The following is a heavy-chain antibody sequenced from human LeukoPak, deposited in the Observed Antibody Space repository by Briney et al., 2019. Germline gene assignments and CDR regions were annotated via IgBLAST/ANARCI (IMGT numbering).Heavy chain of an antibody. CDR3: ARANLFTNFDY. Sequence: PGGSLRLSCAASGFTFSRHSMNWVRQAPGKGLEWVSYISSSSSTIYYADSVKGRFTISRDNAENSLYLRMNSLRAEDTAVYYCARANLFTNFDYWGQGTLVTVSS. V-gene: IGHV3-48*01. J-gene: IGHJ4*02. CDR1: GFTFSRHS. CDR2: ISSSSSTI.